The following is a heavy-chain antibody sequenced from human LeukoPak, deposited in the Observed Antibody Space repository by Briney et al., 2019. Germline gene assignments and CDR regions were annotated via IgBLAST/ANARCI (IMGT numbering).Heavy chain of an antibody. CDR2: PYSGGST. Sequence: PGGSLRLSCLAYGFTVSSTYMRWVRQAPGKGLEWVSVPYSGGSTYYSDSGRGRFIISRDNSENILYLQMSSLRVEDAAVYYCAKEGETGSGNGYFDYWGQGALVTVSS. J-gene: IGHJ4*02. V-gene: IGHV3-53*01. CDR1: GFTVSSTY. CDR3: AKEGETGSGNGYFDY. D-gene: IGHD1-1*01.